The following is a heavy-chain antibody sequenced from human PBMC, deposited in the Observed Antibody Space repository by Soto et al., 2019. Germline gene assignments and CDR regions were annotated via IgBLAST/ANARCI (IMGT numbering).Heavy chain of an antibody. D-gene: IGHD3-10*01. J-gene: IGHJ4*02. CDR3: ARSVRGVVNTGIDY. V-gene: IGHV3-30*04. Sequence: GGSLRLSCVVSGFTFSTYAMYWVRQAPGKGLEWVALISFDGSSEYYADSVKGRFTISRDNSKDTLYLQMNSLRAEDTAVFYCARSVRGVVNTGIDYWGQGTLVTVSS. CDR1: GFTFSTYA. CDR2: ISFDGSSE.